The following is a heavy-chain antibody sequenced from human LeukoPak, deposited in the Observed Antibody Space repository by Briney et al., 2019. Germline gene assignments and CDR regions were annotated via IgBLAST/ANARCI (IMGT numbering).Heavy chain of an antibody. CDR3: ARVAMSDSSGYCDY. D-gene: IGHD3-22*01. CDR2: IKQDGSEK. Sequence: PGGSLRLSCAASGFTFSSYWMSWVRQAPGKGLEWVANIKQDGSEKYYVDSVRGRFSVSRDNSKNTLYLHMNSVRAEDTAVYYCARVAMSDSSGYCDYWGQGTLVTVSS. CDR1: GFTFSSYW. V-gene: IGHV3-7*01. J-gene: IGHJ4*02.